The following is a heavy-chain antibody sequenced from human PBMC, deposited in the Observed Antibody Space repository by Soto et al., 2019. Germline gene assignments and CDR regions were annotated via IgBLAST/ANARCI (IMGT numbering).Heavy chain of an antibody. Sequence: SVKVSCKASGGTFSSYAISWVRQAPGQGLEWIGGIIPIFGTTNYAQKFQGRVTITADESTSTAYMELSSLRSEDTAVYYCARERDIAAAGIWFDPWGQGTLVTVSS. CDR1: GGTFSSYA. CDR3: ARERDIAAAGIWFDP. D-gene: IGHD6-13*01. J-gene: IGHJ5*02. V-gene: IGHV1-69*13. CDR2: IIPIFGTT.